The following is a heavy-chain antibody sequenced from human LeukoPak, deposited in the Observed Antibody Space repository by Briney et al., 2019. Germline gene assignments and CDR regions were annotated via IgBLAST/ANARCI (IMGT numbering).Heavy chain of an antibody. J-gene: IGHJ6*02. CDR1: GYTFTDYY. V-gene: IGHV1-2*02. Sequence: ASVKVSCRASGYTFTDYYMHWVRQAPGQGLEWMGWLDPNTLVTNYAQHFQGRVSMTWDTSISTGYMDLHSLTSDDTAVYYCARKDGGRDGMDVWGQGTTVTVSS. D-gene: IGHD2-15*01. CDR3: ARKDGGRDGMDV. CDR2: LDPNTLVT.